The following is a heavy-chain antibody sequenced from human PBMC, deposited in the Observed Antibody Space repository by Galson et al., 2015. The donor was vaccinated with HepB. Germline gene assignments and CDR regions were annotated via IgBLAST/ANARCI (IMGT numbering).Heavy chain of an antibody. CDR1: GGTFSSYA. CDR3: ARDYGDQTYYFDY. Sequence: SVKVSCKASGGTFSSYAISWVRQAPGQGLEWMGGIIPIFGTANYAQKFQGRVTITADESTSTAYMELSSLRSEDTAVYYCARDYGDQTYYFDYWGQGTLVTVSS. V-gene: IGHV1-69*13. D-gene: IGHD4-17*01. CDR2: IIPIFGTA. J-gene: IGHJ4*02.